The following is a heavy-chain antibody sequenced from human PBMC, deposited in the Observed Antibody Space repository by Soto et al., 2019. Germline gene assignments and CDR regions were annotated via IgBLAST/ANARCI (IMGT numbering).Heavy chain of an antibody. CDR3: ASYYDIIGYYYAFDI. D-gene: IGHD3-22*01. J-gene: IGHJ3*02. V-gene: IGHV3-23*01. CDR1: GFTFDSYA. Sequence: GGSLRLSCAASGFTFDSYAMNWVRQAPGKSLEWVSAISGSGVSTFYADSVKVRFTISRDNSKNTLYLQMNSLRAEDTALYYCASYYDIIGYYYAFDIWGQGTMVTVSS. CDR2: ISGSGVST.